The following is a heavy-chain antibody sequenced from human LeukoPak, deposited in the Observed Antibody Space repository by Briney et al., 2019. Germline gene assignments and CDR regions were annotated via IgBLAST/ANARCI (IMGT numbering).Heavy chain of an antibody. V-gene: IGHV4-59*02. CDR1: GASVSSYY. Sequence: SETLSLTCSVSGASVSSYYWSWIRQPPGKGLEWIGNIYYSGSTNYNPSLKSRVIISLDTSKNRFSLKLSSMTAADTAVYYCAKGSRSFEYWGQGALVTVST. CDR2: IYYSGST. J-gene: IGHJ4*02. CDR3: AKGSRSFEY. D-gene: IGHD6-6*01.